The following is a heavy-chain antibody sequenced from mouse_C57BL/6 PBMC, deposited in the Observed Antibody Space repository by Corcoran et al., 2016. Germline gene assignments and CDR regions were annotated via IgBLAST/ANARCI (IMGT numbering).Heavy chain of an antibody. CDR1: GFSLSTSGMC. D-gene: IGHD1-1*01. CDR2: FYWDDDK. V-gene: IGHV8-12*01. CDR3: ARRGDYYGSSFDY. Sequence: HVTLKESGPGILQSSQTLSLTCSFSGFSLSTSGMCVSWIGQPSGMGLEWLAHFYWDDDKRYNPSLKSRLTISKDTSRNQVCLKITSVDTADTATYYCARRGDYYGSSFDYWGQGTTLTVSS. J-gene: IGHJ2*01.